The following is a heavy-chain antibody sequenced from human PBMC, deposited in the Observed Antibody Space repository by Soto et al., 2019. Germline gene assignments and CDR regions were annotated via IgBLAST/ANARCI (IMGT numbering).Heavy chain of an antibody. CDR1: GGTFSSYA. D-gene: IGHD6-19*01. V-gene: IGHV1-69*13. CDR3: ARPSSGWHTSYYYYGMDA. Sequence: ASVKVSCKASGGTFSSYAISWVRQAPGQGLEWMGGIIPIFGTANYAQKFQGRVTITADESTSTAYMELSSLRSEDTAVYYCARPSSGWHTSYYYYGMDAWGQGTTVTV. CDR2: IIPIFGTA. J-gene: IGHJ6*02.